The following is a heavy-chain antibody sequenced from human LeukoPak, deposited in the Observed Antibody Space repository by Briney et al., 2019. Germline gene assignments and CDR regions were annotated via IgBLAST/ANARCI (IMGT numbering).Heavy chain of an antibody. CDR1: GFTFSSYW. J-gene: IGHJ4*02. D-gene: IGHD4-17*01. V-gene: IGHV3-7*03. Sequence: PGGPLRLSCAVSGFTFSSYWMSWFRQAPGKGLEWVANINQDGSQKFSVDSVKGRFTISRDNAKNSLSPQMNSLRVEDTAVYYCARDWFDGDYDRFDYWGQGTLVTVSS. CDR2: INQDGSQK. CDR3: ARDWFDGDYDRFDY.